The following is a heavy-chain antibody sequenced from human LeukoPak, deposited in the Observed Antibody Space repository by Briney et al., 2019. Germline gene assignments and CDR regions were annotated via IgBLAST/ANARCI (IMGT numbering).Heavy chain of an antibody. D-gene: IGHD5-12*01. CDR1: GYTFTSYG. CDR2: ISAYNGNT. V-gene: IGHV1-18*01. Sequence: ASVKVSCKASGYTFTSYGISWVRQAPGQGLEWMGWISAYNGNTNYAQRLQGRVTMTTDTSTSTAYMELRSLRSDDTAVYYCAVDIVATMGQEYWGQGTLVTVSS. CDR3: AVDIVATMGQEY. J-gene: IGHJ4*02.